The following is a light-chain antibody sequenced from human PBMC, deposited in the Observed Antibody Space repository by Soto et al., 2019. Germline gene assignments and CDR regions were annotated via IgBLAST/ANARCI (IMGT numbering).Light chain of an antibody. CDR3: QQSYSTPR. V-gene: IGKV1-39*01. CDR2: AAS. Sequence: DIQMTPSPSSLSASVGDRVTITCRASQRISSYLNWYQQQPGTAPTLLSYAASSLQSGVPSRVSGSGSGTDFTLTISRRQPEDFATYYCQQSYSTPRFGQGTKVEIK. CDR1: QRISSY. J-gene: IGKJ1*01.